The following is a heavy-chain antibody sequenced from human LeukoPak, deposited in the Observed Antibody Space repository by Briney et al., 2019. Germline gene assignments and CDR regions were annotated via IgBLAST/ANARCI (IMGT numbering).Heavy chain of an antibody. CDR1: GGSISSSSYY. V-gene: IGHV4-39*01. D-gene: IGHD3-3*01. CDR2: IYYSGST. J-gene: IGHJ4*02. CDR3: ARQASANDY. Sequence: SETLSLTCTDSGGSISSSSYYWGWIRQPPGKGLEWIGSIYYSGSTYYNPSLKSRVTISVDTSKNQFSLKLSSVTAADTAVYYCARQASANDYWGQGTLVTVSS.